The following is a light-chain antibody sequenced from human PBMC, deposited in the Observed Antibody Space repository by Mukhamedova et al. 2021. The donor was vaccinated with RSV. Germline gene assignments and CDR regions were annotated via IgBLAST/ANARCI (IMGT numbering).Light chain of an antibody. Sequence: GERATLSCRASQSVSSNLAWYQQKPGQAPRLLIYGASSRATGIPDRFSGSGSGTDFTLTISSLEPEDFAVYYCQQRSNWPLTFGG. J-gene: IGKJ4*01. CDR2: GAS. V-gene: IGKV3-11*01. CDR1: QSVSSN. CDR3: QQRSNWPLT.